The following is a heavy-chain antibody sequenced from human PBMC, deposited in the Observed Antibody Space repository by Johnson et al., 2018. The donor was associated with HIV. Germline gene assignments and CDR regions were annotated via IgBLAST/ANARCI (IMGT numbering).Heavy chain of an antibody. D-gene: IGHD6-19*01. CDR1: GFTFDDYG. CDR3: ARGGPYSSGWSGAGAFDI. Sequence: VQLVESGGGVVRPGGSLRVSCAASGFTFDDYGMSWVRPAPGKGLEWVSGINWTGGSTGYAASVKGRFPISRDNAKNSLYLQMNTLRAEDTALYYCARGGPYSSGWSGAGAFDIWGQGTMVTVSS. CDR2: INWTGGST. V-gene: IGHV3-20*04. J-gene: IGHJ3*02.